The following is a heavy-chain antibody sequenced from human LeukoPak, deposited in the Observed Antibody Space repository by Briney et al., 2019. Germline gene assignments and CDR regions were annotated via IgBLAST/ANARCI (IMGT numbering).Heavy chain of an antibody. CDR1: GVAFSNYY. J-gene: IGHJ4*02. CDR3: TRAVAGHPD. CDR2: INHSGYT. Sequence: SGTLSLTCAVSGVAFSNYYWSWVRQSPRKGLEWIGEINHSGYTNYIPSLKSRVTMSIDTSKNQFSLMLTSVTAADTAVYYCTRAVAGHPDWGQGTLVTVTS. D-gene: IGHD6-19*01. V-gene: IGHV4-34*01.